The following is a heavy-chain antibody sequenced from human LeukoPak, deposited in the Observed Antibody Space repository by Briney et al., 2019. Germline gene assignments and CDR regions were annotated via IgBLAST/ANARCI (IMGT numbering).Heavy chain of an antibody. CDR1: GFTFSSYS. CDR3: APSNYWGRPPFDY. CDR2: ITSSSSYI. Sequence: GGSLRLSCAASGFTFSSYSMNWVRQAPGKGLEWVSSITSSSSYIYYADSVKGRFTISRDNAKNSLYLQMNSLRAEDTAVYYCAPSNYWGRPPFDYWGQGTLVTVSS. V-gene: IGHV3-21*01. D-gene: IGHD3-16*01. J-gene: IGHJ4*02.